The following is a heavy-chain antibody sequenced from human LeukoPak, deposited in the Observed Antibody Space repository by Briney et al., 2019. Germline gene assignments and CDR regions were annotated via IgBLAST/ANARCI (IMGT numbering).Heavy chain of an antibody. J-gene: IGHJ6*03. CDR3: ASLNYYGSGSYYNRKLYMDV. Sequence: PSETLSLTCAVYGGSFSGYYWSWIRQPPGKGLEWIGEINHSGSTNYNPSLKSRVTISVDTSKNQFSLKLSSVTAADTAVYYCASLNYYGSGSYYNRKLYMDVWGKGTTVTVSS. D-gene: IGHD3-10*01. V-gene: IGHV4-34*01. CDR1: GGSFSGYY. CDR2: INHSGST.